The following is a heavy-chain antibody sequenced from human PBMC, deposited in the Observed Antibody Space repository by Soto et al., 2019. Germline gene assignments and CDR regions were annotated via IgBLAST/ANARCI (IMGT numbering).Heavy chain of an antibody. D-gene: IGHD2-2*01. V-gene: IGHV1-18*01. Sequence: QVQLVQSGAEVKKPGASVKVSCKASGYTLTSYGISWVRQAPGQGLEWMGWISAYNGNTNYAQKLQGRVTMTTDTSTSTAYMELRSLRSDDTAVYYCARGWIGLVPAAMGGFDYWGQGTLVTVSS. CDR2: ISAYNGNT. J-gene: IGHJ4*02. CDR3: ARGWIGLVPAAMGGFDY. CDR1: GYTLTSYG.